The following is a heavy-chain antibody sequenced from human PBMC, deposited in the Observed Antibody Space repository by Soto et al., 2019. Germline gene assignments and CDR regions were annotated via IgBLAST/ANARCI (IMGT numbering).Heavy chain of an antibody. CDR2: FDPEDGET. V-gene: IGHV1-24*01. Sequence: QVQLVQSGAEVKKPGASVKVSCKVSGYTLTELSMHWVRQAPGKGLEWMGGFDPEDGETIYAQKLQGRVTMTEDTSTDTAYMELSSLRSEDTAVYYCATASYCSSTSCYPAEYFQHWGQGTLVTVSS. CDR3: ATASYCSSTSCYPAEYFQH. D-gene: IGHD2-2*01. J-gene: IGHJ1*01. CDR1: GYTLTELS.